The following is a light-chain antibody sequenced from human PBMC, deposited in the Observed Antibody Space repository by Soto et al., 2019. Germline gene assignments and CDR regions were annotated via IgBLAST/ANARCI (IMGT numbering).Light chain of an antibody. J-gene: IGKJ2*01. V-gene: IGKV3-20*01. CDR2: GSS. CDR3: QQYGGSPPYT. Sequence: EIVLTQSPGTLSLSPGERATLSCRASQSVSNNYLAWYQQKPGQAPRLLIHGSSSRATGIPDRFSASGSGTDFTLTISRLEPEDSAVYFCQQYGGSPPYTFGQGTKVEIK. CDR1: QSVSNNY.